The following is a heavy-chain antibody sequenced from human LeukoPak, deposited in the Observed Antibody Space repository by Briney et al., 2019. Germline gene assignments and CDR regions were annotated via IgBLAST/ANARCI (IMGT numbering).Heavy chain of an antibody. J-gene: IGHJ2*01. Sequence: SETLSLTCTVSGCSISSYYWSWIRQPPGKGLEWIGYIYYSGSTNYNPSLKSRVTISVDTSKNQFSLKLSSVTAADTAVYYCARRTKALYWYFDLWGRGTLVTVSA. V-gene: IGHV4-59*08. CDR3: ARRTKALYWYFDL. CDR1: GCSISSYY. CDR2: IYYSGST.